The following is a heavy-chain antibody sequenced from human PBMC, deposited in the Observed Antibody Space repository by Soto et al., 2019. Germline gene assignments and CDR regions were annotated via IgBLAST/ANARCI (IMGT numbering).Heavy chain of an antibody. CDR1: GGSVNSGGFS. J-gene: IGHJ5*02. D-gene: IGHD3-22*01. V-gene: IGHV4-30-2*01. CDR2: IYHIGTT. Sequence: KPSETRSLTCTVTGGSVNSGGFSWSWIRQAPGKGLEWIGYIYHIGTTFYNPSLKSRVTISIDRSRNQFSLNLTSVTAADTAVFFCARVSYYDSISFAPWGQGILVTVSS. CDR3: ARVSYYDSISFAP.